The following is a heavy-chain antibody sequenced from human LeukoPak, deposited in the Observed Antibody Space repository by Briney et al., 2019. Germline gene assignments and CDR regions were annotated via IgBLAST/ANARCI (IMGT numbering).Heavy chain of an antibody. CDR3: AKDGMKDSSGYYHHDAFDI. CDR1: GFTFSSYA. Sequence: PGGSLRLSCAASGFTFSSYAMSWVRQAPGKGLEWVSAISGSDGSTYYADSVKGRFTISRDNSKNTLYLQMNSLRAEDTAVYYCAKDGMKDSSGYYHHDAFDIWGQGTMVTVSS. J-gene: IGHJ3*02. V-gene: IGHV3-23*01. D-gene: IGHD3-22*01. CDR2: ISGSDGST.